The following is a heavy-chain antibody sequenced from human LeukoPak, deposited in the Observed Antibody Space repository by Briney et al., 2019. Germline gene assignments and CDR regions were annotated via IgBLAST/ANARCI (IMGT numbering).Heavy chain of an antibody. CDR1: GYTFTAYY. J-gene: IGHJ4*02. CDR2: IDPKSGGT. V-gene: IGHV1-2*02. Sequence: GSVLVSCKASGYTFTAYYIHWVRRTPGQGLEWMGWIDPKSGGTYYSQRFQGRVTLTRDTTMSTLYLELSTLRSDDTAIYYCARFPPRYSGSRDYWGQGTLTSASS. CDR3: ARFPPRYSGSRDY. D-gene: IGHD1-26*01.